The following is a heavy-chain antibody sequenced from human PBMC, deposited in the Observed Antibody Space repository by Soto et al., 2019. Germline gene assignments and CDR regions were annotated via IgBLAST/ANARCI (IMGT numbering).Heavy chain of an antibody. V-gene: IGHV3-21*01. CDR1: GFTFSSYS. CDR2: ISSSSSHI. D-gene: IGHD6-19*01. J-gene: IGHJ5*02. Sequence: PGGSLRLSCAASGFTFSSYSMNWVRQAPGKGLEWVSSISSSSSHIYYADSVKGRFTISRDNAKNSLYLQMNSLRAEDTAVYYCARVSSGSNWFDPWGQGTLVTVSS. CDR3: ARVSSGSNWFDP.